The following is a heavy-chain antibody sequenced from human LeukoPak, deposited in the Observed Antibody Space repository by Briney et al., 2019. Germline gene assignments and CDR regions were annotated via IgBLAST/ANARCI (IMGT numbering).Heavy chain of an antibody. CDR3: AREVGPYRDIVVVVAAHWFDP. V-gene: IGHV1-8*01. Sequence: SVKVSCKASGYTFTSYDINWVRQATGQGLEWMGWMNPNSGNTGYAQKFQGRVTMTRNTSISTAYMELSSLRSEDTAVYYCAREVGPYRDIVVVVAAHWFDPWGQGTLVTVSS. CDR2: MNPNSGNT. D-gene: IGHD2-15*01. J-gene: IGHJ5*02. CDR1: GYTFTSYD.